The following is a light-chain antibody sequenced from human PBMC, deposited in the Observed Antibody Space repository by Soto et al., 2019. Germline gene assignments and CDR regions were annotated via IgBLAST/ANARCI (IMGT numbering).Light chain of an antibody. V-gene: IGKV1-39*01. J-gene: IGKJ2*02. CDR2: AAS. CDR3: QQSYNTPRT. CDR1: QSINNN. Sequence: DLQMTQSPSSLSASVGDRVTITCRASQSINNNLNWYQQKPGKAPKLLIYAASSLQSGVPSRFSGSGSGTDFTLTITNLQPEDFATYHCQQSYNTPRTFGQGTKVEI.